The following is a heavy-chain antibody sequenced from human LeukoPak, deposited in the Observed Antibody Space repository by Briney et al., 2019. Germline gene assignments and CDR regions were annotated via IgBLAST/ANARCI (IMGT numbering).Heavy chain of an antibody. V-gene: IGHV3-49*04. D-gene: IGHD3-3*01. CDR1: GFTLGDYA. J-gene: IGHJ4*02. CDR3: TGRFLEWLLYSDY. Sequence: PGRSLRLSRTASGFTLGDYAMSWVRQAPGKGLEWVGFIRSKAYGGTTEYAASVKGRFTISRDDSKSIAYLQMNSLKTEDTAVYYCTGRFLEWLLYSDYWGQGTLVTVSS. CDR2: IRSKAYGGTT.